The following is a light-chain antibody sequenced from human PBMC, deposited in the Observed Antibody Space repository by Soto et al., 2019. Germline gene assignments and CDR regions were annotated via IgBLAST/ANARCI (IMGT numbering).Light chain of an antibody. V-gene: IGKV1-33*01. CDR3: QQYDDPFT. CDR2: DAS. Sequence: DTQMTQSPSSLSASVGDTVTITCQASRGIADSLNWYQQRAGQAPKLLIYDASNLQSGVPARFSGSGTGTSFILTISSLQPEDFATYYCQQYDDPFTFGGGTKVEIK. CDR1: RGIADS. J-gene: IGKJ4*01.